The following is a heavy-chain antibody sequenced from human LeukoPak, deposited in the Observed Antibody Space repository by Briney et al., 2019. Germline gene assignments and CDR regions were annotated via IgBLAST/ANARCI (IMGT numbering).Heavy chain of an antibody. V-gene: IGHV3-23*01. J-gene: IGHJ4*02. CDR2: ISGSGGST. CDR1: GFTFSSYA. Sequence: GGSLRLSCAASGFTFSSYAMSWVRQAPGKGLEWVSAISGSGGSTYYADSVKGRFTISRDNSKNTLYLQMNSLRAEDTAVYYCAKRNQRCIAAAGPFDYWGQGTLVTVSS. CDR3: AKRNQRCIAAAGPFDY. D-gene: IGHD6-13*01.